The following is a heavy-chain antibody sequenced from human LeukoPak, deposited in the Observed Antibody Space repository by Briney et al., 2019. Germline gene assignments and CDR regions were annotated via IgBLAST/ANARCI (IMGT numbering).Heavy chain of an antibody. CDR1: GYTFTGYY. Sequence: GASVKVSCKASGYTFTGYYMHWVRQAPGQGLEWMGWINPNSGGTNYAQKFQGWVTMTRDTSISTAYMELSSLRSEDTAVYYCASSLDIVATHDYWGQGTLVTVSS. D-gene: IGHD5-12*01. V-gene: IGHV1-2*04. J-gene: IGHJ4*02. CDR2: INPNSGGT. CDR3: ASSLDIVATHDY.